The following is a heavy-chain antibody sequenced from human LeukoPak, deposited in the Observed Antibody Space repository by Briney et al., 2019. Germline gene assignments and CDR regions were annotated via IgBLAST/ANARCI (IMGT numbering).Heavy chain of an antibody. Sequence: PGGSLRLSCAASGFTVSSNYMSWVRQAQGKGLEWVSVIYSGGSTYYADSVKGRFTISRDNSKNTLYLQMNSLRAEDTAVYYCARDAYGSIDYWGQGTLVTVSS. J-gene: IGHJ4*02. D-gene: IGHD3-10*01. CDR3: ARDAYGSIDY. V-gene: IGHV3-66*01. CDR2: IYSGGST. CDR1: GFTVSSNY.